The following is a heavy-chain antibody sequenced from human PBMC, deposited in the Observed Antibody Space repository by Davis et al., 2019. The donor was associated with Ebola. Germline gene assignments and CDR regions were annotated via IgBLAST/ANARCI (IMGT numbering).Heavy chain of an antibody. J-gene: IGHJ3*02. D-gene: IGHD2-15*01. CDR3: ASLRRTISGMDDAFDI. CDR2: IYTGDSDT. V-gene: IGHV5-51*01. CDR1: GNSFTSFW. Sequence: GESLKISCKASGNSFTSFWIGWVRQMPGKGLEWMGLIYTGDSDTRYSPSFRGQVTIPADKSITTAYLQCSGLRASDTAMYYCASLRRTISGMDDAFDIWGQGTMVTVSS.